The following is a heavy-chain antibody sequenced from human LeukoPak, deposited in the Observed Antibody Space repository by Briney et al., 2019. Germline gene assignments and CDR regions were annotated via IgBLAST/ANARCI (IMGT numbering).Heavy chain of an antibody. Sequence: GASVKVSCKASGYTFTGYYMHWVRQAPGQGLEWMGWINPNSGGTNYAQKFQGRVTMTRDTSISTAYMELSRLRSDDTAVYYCARDAGLGNYVRNWFDPWGQGTLVTVSS. V-gene: IGHV1-2*02. CDR3: ARDAGLGNYVRNWFDP. D-gene: IGHD4-11*01. CDR1: GYTFTGYY. J-gene: IGHJ5*02. CDR2: INPNSGGT.